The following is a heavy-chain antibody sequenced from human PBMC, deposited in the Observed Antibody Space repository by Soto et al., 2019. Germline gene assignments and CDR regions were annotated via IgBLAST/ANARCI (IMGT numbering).Heavy chain of an antibody. V-gene: IGHV3-23*01. CDR1: GFTFSSYA. CDR3: AKDIPGIAVAGPVHFQH. Sequence: GGSLRLSCAASGFTFSSYAMSWVRQVPGKGLEWVSAISGSGGSTYYADSVKGRFTISRDNSKNTLYLQMNSLRAEDTAVYYCAKDIPGIAVAGPVHFQHWGQGTLVTVSS. CDR2: ISGSGGST. D-gene: IGHD6-19*01. J-gene: IGHJ1*01.